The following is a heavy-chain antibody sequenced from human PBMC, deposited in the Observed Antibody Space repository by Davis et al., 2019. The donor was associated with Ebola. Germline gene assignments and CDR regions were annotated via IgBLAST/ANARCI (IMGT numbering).Heavy chain of an antibody. D-gene: IGHD4-11*01. Sequence: GGSLRLSCAASGFTFSYYSMNWVRQAPGKGLEWVSFISTSGNHINYADSVKGRFTISRDNAKKSLYLQMNSLRDEDAAVYYCAKCGVSTPRYYGAMDVWGQGTTVTVSS. CDR3: AKCGVSTPRYYGAMDV. CDR1: GFTFSYYS. V-gene: IGHV3-21*01. J-gene: IGHJ6*02. CDR2: ISTSGNHI.